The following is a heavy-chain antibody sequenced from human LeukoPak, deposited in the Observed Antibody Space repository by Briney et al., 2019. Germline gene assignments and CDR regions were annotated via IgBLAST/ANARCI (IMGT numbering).Heavy chain of an antibody. CDR3: ARLAAISGSDYPDD. Sequence: SETLSLTCTVSGVSISSYYWSWIQQPPGKGLEWIGYIFYSGNTIYNPSLKSRVTISVDTSKNHFSLRLRSVTAADTAVYYCARLAAISGSDYPDDWGQGTLVTASS. CDR2: IFYSGNT. J-gene: IGHJ4*02. V-gene: IGHV4-59*08. CDR1: GVSISSYY. D-gene: IGHD1-26*01.